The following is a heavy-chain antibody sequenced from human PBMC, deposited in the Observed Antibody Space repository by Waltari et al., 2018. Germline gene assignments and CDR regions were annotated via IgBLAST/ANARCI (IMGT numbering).Heavy chain of an antibody. CDR2: IYHDGTT. J-gene: IGHJ5*02. CDR1: GYAINSGFN. Sequence: QVQLQESGPRLVKPSETLSLTCEVSGYAINSGFNWGWFRQAPEKGLEWIATIYHDGTTFYNPSLTSRVTTSMDTSKNQISLKLKSVTAADTAVYYCTRQTLGYCTSAACRRLEAWGQGTLVTVSS. V-gene: IGHV4-38-2*01. D-gene: IGHD2-8*02. CDR3: TRQTLGYCTSAACRRLEA.